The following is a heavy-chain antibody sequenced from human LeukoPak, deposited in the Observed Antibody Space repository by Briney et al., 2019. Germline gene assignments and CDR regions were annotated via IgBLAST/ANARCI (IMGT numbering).Heavy chain of an antibody. CDR1: GGSISSGGYS. CDR3: ARGVASSTRYFDY. Sequence: LSLTCAVSGGSISSGGYSWSWIRQPPGKGLEWVSGVSGSGSRTYYADAVKGHFTISRDNSNNTLYLQMSSLRAEDTAIYYCARGVASSTRYFDYWGQGTLVTVSS. D-gene: IGHD5-12*01. J-gene: IGHJ4*02. CDR2: VSGSGSRT. V-gene: IGHV3-23*01.